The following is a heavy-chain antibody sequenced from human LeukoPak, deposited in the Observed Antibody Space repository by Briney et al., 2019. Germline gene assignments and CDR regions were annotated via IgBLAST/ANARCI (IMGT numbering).Heavy chain of an antibody. CDR1: GFTFSDYY. J-gene: IGHJ6*03. CDR2: ISSSGSTI. Sequence: GGSLRLSCAASGFTFSDYYMSWIRQAPGKGLERVSYISSSGSTIYYADSVKGRFTISRDNAKNSLYLQMNSLRAEDTAVYYCARELFRARYYYMDVWGKGTTVTVSS. V-gene: IGHV3-11*04. CDR3: ARELFRARYYYMDV. D-gene: IGHD1-26*01.